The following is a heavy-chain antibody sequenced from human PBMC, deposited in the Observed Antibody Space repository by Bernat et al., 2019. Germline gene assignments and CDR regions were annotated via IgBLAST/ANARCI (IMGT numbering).Heavy chain of an antibody. CDR2: IWYDGSNK. D-gene: IGHD6-19*01. V-gene: IGHV3-33*01. J-gene: IGHJ4*02. Sequence: QVQLVESGGGVVQPGRSLRLSCAASGFTFSSYGMHWVRQAPGKGLEWVAVIWYDGSNKYYADSVKGRFTISRDNSKNTLYLQMNSLRAEDTAVYYCARDIGVAMAGTSGGFDYWGQGTLVTVSS. CDR3: ARDIGVAMAGTSGGFDY. CDR1: GFTFSSYG.